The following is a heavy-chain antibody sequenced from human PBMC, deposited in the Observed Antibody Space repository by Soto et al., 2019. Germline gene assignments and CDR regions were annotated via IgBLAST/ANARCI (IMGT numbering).Heavy chain of an antibody. CDR2: MNPNSGNT. V-gene: IGHV1-8*01. CDR1: GYTFTSYD. J-gene: IGHJ4*02. Sequence: GASVKVSCKASGYTFTSYDINWVRQATGQGLEWMGWMNPNSGNTGYAQKFQGRVTMTRNTSISTAYMELSSLRSEDTAVYYCARGLYCSGGSCYPGWGQGTLVTVSS. CDR3: ARGLYCSGGSCYPG. D-gene: IGHD2-15*01.